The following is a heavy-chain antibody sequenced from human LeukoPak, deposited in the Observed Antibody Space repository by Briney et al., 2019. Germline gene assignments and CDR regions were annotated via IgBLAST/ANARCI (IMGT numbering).Heavy chain of an antibody. CDR3: ARVGSYCSSTSCYVDY. Sequence: GGSLRLSCAASGFTFSSYDFSWVRQPPGKGLEWVASISGSSSTTFYADSVKGRFTISRDNAKNTLYLQMNSLRAEDTAVYYCARVGSYCSSTSCYVDYWGQGTLVTVSS. J-gene: IGHJ4*02. CDR1: GFTFSSYD. CDR2: ISGSSSTT. D-gene: IGHD2-2*01. V-gene: IGHV3-23*01.